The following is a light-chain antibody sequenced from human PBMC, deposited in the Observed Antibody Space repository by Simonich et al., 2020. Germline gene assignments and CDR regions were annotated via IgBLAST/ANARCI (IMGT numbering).Light chain of an antibody. Sequence: QSALTQPASVSGSPGQSITISCTGTSSDVGGYNYVSWYQQHPGKAPKLMIYDVSNRPYGVSHRFSGTKSGNTASLTISGLQAEDEADYYCSSYTSSSTRVFGGGTKLTVL. CDR2: DVS. CDR3: SSYTSSSTRV. CDR1: SSDVGGYNY. V-gene: IGLV2-14*03. J-gene: IGLJ3*02.